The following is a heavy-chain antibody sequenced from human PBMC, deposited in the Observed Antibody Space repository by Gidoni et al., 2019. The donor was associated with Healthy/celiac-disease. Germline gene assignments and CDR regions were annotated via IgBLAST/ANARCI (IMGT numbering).Heavy chain of an antibody. CDR3: TPIRWFGEFPFDY. D-gene: IGHD3-10*01. J-gene: IGHJ4*02. CDR1: GFTFGDYA. V-gene: IGHV3-49*05. CDR2: IRSKAYGGTT. Sequence: EVQLVASGGGLVKPGRSLRLSCTASGFTFGDYAMSWFRQDPGKGLEWVGFIRSKAYGGTTEYAASVKGRFTISRDDSKSIAYLQMNSLKTEDTAVYYCTPIRWFGEFPFDYWGQGTLVTVSS.